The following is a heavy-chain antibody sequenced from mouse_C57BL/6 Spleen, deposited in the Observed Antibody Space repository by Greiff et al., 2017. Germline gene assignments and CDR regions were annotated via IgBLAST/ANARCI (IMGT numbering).Heavy chain of an antibody. CDR3: ASLTTGGFAY. CDR2: IDPSDSYT. J-gene: IGHJ3*01. D-gene: IGHD1-1*01. V-gene: IGHV1-50*01. CDR1: GYTFTSYW. Sequence: QVQLQQPGAELVKPGASVKLSCKASGYTFTSYWMQWVKQRPGQGLEWIGEIDPSDSYTNYNQKFKGKATLTVDTSSSTAYMQLSSLTSEDSAVYYCASLTTGGFAYWGQGTLVTVSA.